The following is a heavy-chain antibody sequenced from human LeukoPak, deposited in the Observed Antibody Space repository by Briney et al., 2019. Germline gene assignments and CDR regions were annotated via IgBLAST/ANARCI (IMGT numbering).Heavy chain of an antibody. CDR3: ARDRGYSYGRPAFDI. V-gene: IGHV1-18*01. D-gene: IGHD5-18*01. J-gene: IGHJ3*02. CDR1: GYTFTSYG. CDR2: ISAYNGNT. Sequence: GSSVRVSCKASGYTFTSYGISWVRQAPGQGLEWMGWISAYNGNTNYAQKLQGRVTMTTDTSTSTAYMELRSLRSDDTAVYYCARDRGYSYGRPAFDIWGQGTMVSVSS.